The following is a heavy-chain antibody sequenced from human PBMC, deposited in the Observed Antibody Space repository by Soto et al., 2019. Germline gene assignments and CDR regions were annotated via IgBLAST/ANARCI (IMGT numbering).Heavy chain of an antibody. CDR2: IYYSGST. CDR1: GGSISSSSYY. J-gene: IGHJ4*02. CDR3: ARQSVVDSGSYLPAGELHY. Sequence: TSETLSLTCTVSGGSISSSSYYWGWIRQPPGKGLEWIGSIYYSGSTYYNPSLKSRVTISVDTSKNQFSLKLSSVTAADTAVYYCARQSVVDSGSYLPAGELHYWGQGTLVTVSS. D-gene: IGHD1-26*01. V-gene: IGHV4-39*01.